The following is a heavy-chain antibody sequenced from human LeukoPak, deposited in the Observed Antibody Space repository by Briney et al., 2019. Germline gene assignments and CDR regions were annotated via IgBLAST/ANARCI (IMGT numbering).Heavy chain of an antibody. CDR3: AKDLDPELYYYGMDV. D-gene: IGHD1-26*01. J-gene: IGHJ6*02. CDR1: GFTFSSYG. Sequence: GRSLRLSCAASGFTFSSYGMHWVRQAPGKGLEWVAVISYDGSNKYYADSVKGRFTISRDNSKNTLYLQMNSLRAEDTAVYYCAKDLDPELYYYGMDVWGQGTTVTVSS. CDR2: ISYDGSNK. V-gene: IGHV3-30*18.